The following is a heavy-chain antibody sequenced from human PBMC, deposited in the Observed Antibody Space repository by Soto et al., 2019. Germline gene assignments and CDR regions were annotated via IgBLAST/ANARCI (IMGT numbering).Heavy chain of an antibody. D-gene: IGHD3-10*01. CDR3: AGARVMRGNSYFYGMDV. J-gene: IGHJ6*02. CDR1: GGAFNKFV. CDR2: IIPFFSTP. V-gene: IGHV1-69*12. Sequence: QVQLVQSGAEVKKPGSSVKVSCKASGGAFNKFVITWVRQAPGQGLEWMGAIIPFFSTPNYAQRLQGRVTIHAAASTGTCCMELSGLRSGDTARYSCAGARVMRGNSYFYGMDVWGQGTMVTVS.